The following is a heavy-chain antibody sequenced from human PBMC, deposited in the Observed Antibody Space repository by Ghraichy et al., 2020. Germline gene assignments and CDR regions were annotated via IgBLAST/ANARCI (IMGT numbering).Heavy chain of an antibody. CDR1: GFTFTNYY. J-gene: IGHJ4*02. D-gene: IGHD3-10*01. Sequence: ASVKVSCKASGFTFTNYYIYWIRQAPGQGLEWMGRISPYNNGTKFSQKFQGRVTMTSDPSISAVYMELMRLTSDDTALYYCGRSKEQVWLGESAPVYWGQGTLVTVS. V-gene: IGHV1-2*06. CDR2: ISPYNNGT. CDR3: GRSKEQVWLGESAPVY.